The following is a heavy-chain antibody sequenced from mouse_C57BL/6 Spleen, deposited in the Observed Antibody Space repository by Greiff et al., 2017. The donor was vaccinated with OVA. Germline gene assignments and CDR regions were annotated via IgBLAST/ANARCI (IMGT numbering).Heavy chain of an antibody. J-gene: IGHJ2*01. CDR2: IDPETGGT. CDR1: GYTFTDYE. CDR3: TRSGYDYYYFDY. V-gene: IGHV1-15*01. D-gene: IGHD2-4*01. Sequence: VQLVESGAELVRPGASVTLSCKASGYTFTDYEMHWVKQTPVHGLEWIGAIDPETGGTAYNQKFKGKAILTADKSSSTAYMELRSLTSEDSAVYYCTRSGYDYYYFDYWGQGTTLTVSS.